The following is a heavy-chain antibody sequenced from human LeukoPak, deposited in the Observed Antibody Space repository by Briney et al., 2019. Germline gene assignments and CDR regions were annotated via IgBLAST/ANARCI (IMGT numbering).Heavy chain of an antibody. Sequence: PGRSLRLSCAAPGFTFSSYGMHWVRQTPGKGLEWVAAIWYDGSNKYYADSVKGRFTISRDNSQNTLYLQMNSLRVEDTAVYYCAKDTGLVGATRYYFDYWGQGTLVTVSS. V-gene: IGHV3-33*06. CDR2: IWYDGSNK. D-gene: IGHD1-26*01. J-gene: IGHJ4*02. CDR3: AKDTGLVGATRYYFDY. CDR1: GFTFSSYG.